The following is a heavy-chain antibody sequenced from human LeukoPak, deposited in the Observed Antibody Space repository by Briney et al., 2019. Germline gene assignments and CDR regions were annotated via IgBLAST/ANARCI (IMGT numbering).Heavy chain of an antibody. J-gene: IGHJ5*02. D-gene: IGHD6-19*01. CDR2: IKDDGSGQ. CDR1: GLTFSGQW. Sequence: PGGSLRLSCVASGLTFSGQWMSWVRQAPGKGLEWVASIKDDGSGQFYVDSVKGRFTISRDDAKNSLFLQMNSLRAEDTAVYYCAREAGDSSGWYNWFDPWGQGTLVTVSS. V-gene: IGHV3-7*01. CDR3: AREAGDSSGWYNWFDP.